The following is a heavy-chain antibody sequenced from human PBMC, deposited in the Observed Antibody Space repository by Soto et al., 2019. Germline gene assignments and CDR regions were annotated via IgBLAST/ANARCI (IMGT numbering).Heavy chain of an antibody. CDR3: GAGEASSRNLAPYYLDF. J-gene: IGHJ4*02. V-gene: IGHV4-59*01. CDR2: IHYSGTT. Sequence: PSETLSLTCTVSGGSMRNYFWTWIRQPPGKGLEWIGYIHYSGTTSFFPSYNPSLRSRVTISEDTSKNQFSLKLLSVTTADTAVYFCGAGEASSRNLAPYYLDFWGQGTLVTVSS. D-gene: IGHD6-13*01. CDR1: GGSMRNYF.